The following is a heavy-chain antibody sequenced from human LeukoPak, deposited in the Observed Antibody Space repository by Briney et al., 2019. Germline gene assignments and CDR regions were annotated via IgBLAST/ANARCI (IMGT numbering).Heavy chain of an antibody. CDR3: ARPSHGDYGTWFDP. CDR1: GCSISSSSYY. CDR2: IYYSWST. J-gene: IGHJ5*02. Sequence: SETLSLTCTVSGCSISSSSYYWGWIRQPPGKGLEWIGSIYYSWSTYYNPSLKSRVTISVDTSKNQFSLKLSSVTAADTAVYYCARPSHGDYGTWFDPWGQGTPVTVSS. V-gene: IGHV4-39*01. D-gene: IGHD4-17*01.